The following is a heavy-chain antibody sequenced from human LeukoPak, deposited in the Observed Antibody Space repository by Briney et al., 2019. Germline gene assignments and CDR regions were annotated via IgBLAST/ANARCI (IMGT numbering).Heavy chain of an antibody. J-gene: IGHJ4*02. Sequence: GRSLRLSCAASGFTFSSYAMHWVRQAPGKGLEWVAVISYDGSNKYYADSVKGRFTISRDNSKNTLYLQMNSLRAEDTAVYYCARGVRFGEYTIDYWGQGTLVTVSS. D-gene: IGHD3-10*01. CDR1: GFTFSSYA. CDR3: ARGVRFGEYTIDY. V-gene: IGHV3-30-3*01. CDR2: ISYDGSNK.